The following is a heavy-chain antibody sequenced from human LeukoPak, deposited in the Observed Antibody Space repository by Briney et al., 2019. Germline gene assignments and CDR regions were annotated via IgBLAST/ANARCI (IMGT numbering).Heavy chain of an antibody. J-gene: IGHJ4*02. CDR3: ARGGTTVTTY. V-gene: IGHV4-61*02. D-gene: IGHD4-17*01. CDR1: GGSISSGSYY. CDR2: IYTSGST. Sequence: SQTLSLTCTVSGGSISSGSYYWSWIRQPAGKGLEWIGRIYTSGSTNYNPPLKSRVTISVDTSKNQFSLKLSSVTAADTAVYYCARGGTTVTTYWGQGTLVTVSS.